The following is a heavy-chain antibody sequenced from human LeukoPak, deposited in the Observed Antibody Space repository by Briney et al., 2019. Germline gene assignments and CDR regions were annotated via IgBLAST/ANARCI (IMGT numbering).Heavy chain of an antibody. CDR3: AKVRTGATSYYFDY. D-gene: IGHD1-26*01. CDR2: ISYDGSNK. CDR1: GFTFSSYA. V-gene: IGHV3-30*04. Sequence: GGSLRLSCAASGFTFSSYAMHWVRQAPGKGLEGVAVISYDGSNKYYADSVKGRFTISRDNSKNTLYLQMNSLRAEDTAVYYCAKVRTGATSYYFDYWGQGTLVTVSS. J-gene: IGHJ4*02.